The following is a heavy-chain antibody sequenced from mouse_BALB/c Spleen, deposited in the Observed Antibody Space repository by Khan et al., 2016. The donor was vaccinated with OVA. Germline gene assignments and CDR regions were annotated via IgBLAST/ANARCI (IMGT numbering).Heavy chain of an antibody. CDR2: INPHIGET. D-gene: IGHD2-12*01. V-gene: IGHV1-20*02. CDR3: KRNYHSDFDF. CDR1: GYSFTGYF. J-gene: IGHJ2*01. Sequence: VRLQQSGPELVRPGASVKISCKASGYSFTGYFMNWVMQSHGKSLEWIGRINPHIGETFYNQRFKDKATLTVDESSSTAHMELRILASEASAVLYSKRNYHSDFDFWGQGTTVTVSS.